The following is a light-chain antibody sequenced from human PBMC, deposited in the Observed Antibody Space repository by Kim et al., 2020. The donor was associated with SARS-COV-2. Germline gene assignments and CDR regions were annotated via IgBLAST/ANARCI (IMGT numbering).Light chain of an antibody. CDR3: QAWDSSTGIV. Sequence: SYELTQPPSVSVSPGQTASITCSGDKLGDKYVGWYQQKSGQSPVLIIYEDMKRPSGIPERFSGANSGNTATLTISETQAMDEADYYCQAWDSSTGIVFGG. CDR1: KLGDKY. CDR2: EDM. J-gene: IGLJ7*01. V-gene: IGLV3-1*01.